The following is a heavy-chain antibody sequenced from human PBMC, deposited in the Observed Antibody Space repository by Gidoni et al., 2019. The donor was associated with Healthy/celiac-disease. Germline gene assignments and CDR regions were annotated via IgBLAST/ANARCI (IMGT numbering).Heavy chain of an antibody. Sequence: EVQLVGSGGGWVTPGGSLRLYCAASAFTFSNAWMRWVRQAPGKGLEWVGRIKSKTECGTTYYAAPVKGRFTISRYDSKNTLSLQMNSLKTEDTAVYYCTTSPHYYDSSGYSDSWGQGTPVTVSS. CDR1: AFTFSNAW. D-gene: IGHD3-22*01. CDR2: IKSKTECGTT. J-gene: IGHJ5*01. V-gene: IGHV3-15*01. CDR3: TTSPHYYDSSGYSDS.